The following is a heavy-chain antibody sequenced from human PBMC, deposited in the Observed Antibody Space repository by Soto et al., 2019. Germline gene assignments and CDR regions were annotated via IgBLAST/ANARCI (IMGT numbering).Heavy chain of an antibody. V-gene: IGHV3-48*01. J-gene: IGHJ4*02. CDR2: ISSSSSTI. CDR3: ARGKSYYDFWSGGDYFDY. CDR1: GFTLSSYS. Sequence: EVQLVESGGGLVQPGGSLRLSCAASGFTLSSYSMNWVRQAPGKGLEWVSYISSSSSTIYYADSVKGRFTISRDNAKNSLYLQMNCLRAEDTAVYYCARGKSYYDFWSGGDYFDYWGQGTLVTVSS. D-gene: IGHD3-3*01.